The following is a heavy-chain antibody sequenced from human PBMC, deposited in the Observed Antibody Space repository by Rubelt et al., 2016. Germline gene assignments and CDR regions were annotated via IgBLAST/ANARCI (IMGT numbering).Heavy chain of an antibody. V-gene: IGHV4-34*01. J-gene: IGHJ6*02. CDR1: GGSFSGNY. CDR3: ARGRTFYGMDV. Sequence: QVQLQQWGAGLLKPSETLSLTCAVYGGSFSGNYWSWIRQPPGKGLEWIAEINHRGNTNYNPSLSLKSRVTISVDTSKNQVSLDLRSVTAADTAVYYCARGRTFYGMDVWGQGTTVTVSS. D-gene: IGHD1-14*01. CDR2: INHRGNT.